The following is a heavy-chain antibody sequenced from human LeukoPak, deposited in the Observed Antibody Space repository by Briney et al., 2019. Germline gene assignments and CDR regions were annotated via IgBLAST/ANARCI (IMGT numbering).Heavy chain of an antibody. J-gene: IGHJ4*02. V-gene: IGHV1-18*01. D-gene: IGHD6-13*01. CDR3: ASSIAAAGGFDY. CDR1: GYTFTSYV. Sequence: ASVKVSCKASGYTFTSYVISWVRQAPGQGLEWMGWISAYNGNTNYAQKLQGRVTMTTDTSTSTAYMELRSLRSDDTAVYYCASSIAAAGGFDYWGQGTLVTVSS. CDR2: ISAYNGNT.